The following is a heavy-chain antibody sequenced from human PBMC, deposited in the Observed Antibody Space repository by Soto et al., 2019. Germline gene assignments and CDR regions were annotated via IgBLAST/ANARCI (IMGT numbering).Heavy chain of an antibody. CDR1: GGTFSSYA. CDR2: IIPNVGTA. D-gene: IGHD2-8*01. CDR3: AEWAGIYFDY. V-gene: IGHV1-69*12. J-gene: IGHJ4*02. Sequence: QVQLVQSGAEVKKPGSSVKVSCKASGGTFSSYAISWVRQAPGQGLEWMGGIIPNVGTANYAQKFQGRVTITADEPPSTAYIALSTLTPEDTAVYYCAEWAGIYFDYWGQGTLVTVSS.